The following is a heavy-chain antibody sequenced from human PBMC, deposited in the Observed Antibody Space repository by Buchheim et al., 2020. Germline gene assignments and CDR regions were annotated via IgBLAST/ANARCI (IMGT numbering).Heavy chain of an antibody. Sequence: EVQLLESGGGLVQPGGSLRLSCAASGFTFSSYAMSWVRQAPGKGLEWVSAISGSGGSTYYADSVKGRFTISRDNSKNTLYLQMNSLRAEDTAVYYCAKDQCSGGSCYPESYYYYGMDVWGQGTT. CDR2: ISGSGGST. CDR1: GFTFSSYA. J-gene: IGHJ6*02. V-gene: IGHV3-23*01. D-gene: IGHD2-15*01. CDR3: AKDQCSGGSCYPESYYYYGMDV.